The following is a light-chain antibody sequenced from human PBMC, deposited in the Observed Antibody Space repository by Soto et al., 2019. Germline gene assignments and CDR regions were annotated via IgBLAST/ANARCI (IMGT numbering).Light chain of an antibody. CDR1: QGISSR. Sequence: DIQMTKSPSSVSASVGDRVTITCRASQGISSRLAWYQQKPGKAPNLLIYAASNLQSGVPSRFSGSVSETDFTLTIGSLQPEDFATYYCQQANSFPLTFGGGTKVEIK. CDR2: AAS. CDR3: QQANSFPLT. V-gene: IGKV1-12*01. J-gene: IGKJ4*01.